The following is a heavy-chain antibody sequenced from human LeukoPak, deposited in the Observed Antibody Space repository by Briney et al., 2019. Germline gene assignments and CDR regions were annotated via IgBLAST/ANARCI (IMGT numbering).Heavy chain of an antibody. D-gene: IGHD4-17*01. CDR2: IYSGGST. J-gene: IGHJ6*03. CDR3: ARLDYGEGSQVNSYYYYMDV. CDR1: GFTVSSYY. V-gene: IGHV3-53*01. Sequence: QPGGSLRLSCAASGFTVSSYYMNWVRQAPGKGLEWVSVIYSGGSTYYADSVKGRFTISRDNSKNTLYLQMNSLRAEDTAVYYCARLDYGEGSQVNSYYYYMDVWGKGTTVTVSS.